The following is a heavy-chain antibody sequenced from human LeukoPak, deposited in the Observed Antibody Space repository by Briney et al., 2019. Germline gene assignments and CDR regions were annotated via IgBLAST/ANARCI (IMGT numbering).Heavy chain of an antibody. CDR2: ISWNSGSI. Sequence: GGSLRLSCAASGFTFDDYAMHWVRQAPGKGLEWVSGISWNSGSIGYADSVKGRFTISRDNAKNSLYLQMNSLRAEDMALYYCAKGYCISTSCYFDYWGQGTLVTVSS. V-gene: IGHV3-9*03. J-gene: IGHJ4*02. CDR3: AKGYCISTSCYFDY. CDR1: GFTFDDYA. D-gene: IGHD2-2*01.